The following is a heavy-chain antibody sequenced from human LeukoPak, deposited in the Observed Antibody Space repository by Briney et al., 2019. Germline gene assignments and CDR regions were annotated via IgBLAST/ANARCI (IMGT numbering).Heavy chain of an antibody. CDR1: GFTFSSYS. V-gene: IGHV3-48*01. D-gene: IGHD3-22*01. J-gene: IGHJ4*02. Sequence: PGGSLRLSCAASGFTFSSYSMNWVRRAPGKGLEWVSYISSSSSTIYYADSVKGRFTISRDNAKNSLYLQMNSLRAEDTAVYYRARGQWLLLWGQGTLVTVSS. CDR3: ARGQWLLL. CDR2: ISSSSSTI.